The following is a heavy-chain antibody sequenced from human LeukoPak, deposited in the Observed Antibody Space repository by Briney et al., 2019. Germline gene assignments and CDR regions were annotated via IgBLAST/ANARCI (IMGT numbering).Heavy chain of an antibody. D-gene: IGHD1-26*01. CDR1: GGSISPYY. V-gene: IGHV4-59*01. J-gene: IGHJ4*02. CDR3: ARGRGSSSGSYGY. CDR2: IYYSGTT. Sequence: PSETLSLTCTVSGGSISPYYWSWIRQPPGKGLEWIWHIYYSGTTSYNPSLKSRVTISLDTSKNQFSLKLTSVTAADTAVYYCARGRGSSSGSYGYWGQGTLVTVSS.